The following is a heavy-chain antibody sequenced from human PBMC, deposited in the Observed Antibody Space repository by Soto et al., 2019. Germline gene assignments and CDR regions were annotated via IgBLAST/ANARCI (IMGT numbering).Heavy chain of an antibody. CDR2: IIPIFGTA. V-gene: IGHV1-69*13. CDR1: GGTFSSYA. D-gene: IGHD2-2*01. J-gene: IGHJ6*02. CDR3: ARAIVVVPAATGGAYYYYYGMDG. Sequence: SVSVSCKASGGTFSSYAISWVRQAPGQGLEWMGGIIPIFGTANYAQKFQGRVTITADESTSTAYMELSSLRSEDTAVYYCARAIVVVPAATGGAYYYYYGMDGWGQGTTVTVSS.